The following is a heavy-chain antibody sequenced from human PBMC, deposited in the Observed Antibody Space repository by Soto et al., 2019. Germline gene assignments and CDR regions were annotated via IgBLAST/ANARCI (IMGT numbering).Heavy chain of an antibody. D-gene: IGHD6-13*01. J-gene: IGHJ4*02. V-gene: IGHV3-11*06. CDR2: ISSSGSYR. Sequence: LRLYDAASGFTFSDYYMTWICQAPGKGLEWVSYISSSGSYRNYVDSMRGRFTISRDNTKNLLYLQMNILRAEDTAVYFCARTGYRRSWYEVDYWDQGTQVNVSS. CDR1: GFTFSDYY. CDR3: ARTGYRRSWYEVDY.